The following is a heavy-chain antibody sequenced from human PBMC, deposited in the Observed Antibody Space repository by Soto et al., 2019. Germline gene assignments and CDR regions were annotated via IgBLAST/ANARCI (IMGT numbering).Heavy chain of an antibody. Sequence: GASVKVSCKASGYTFTSYGISWVRQAPGQGLEWMGWISAYNGNTNYAQKLQGRVTMTTDTSTSTAYMELRSLRSDDTAVYYCASPSQWVESYYFDYWGQGTLVTVSS. J-gene: IGHJ4*02. D-gene: IGHD6-19*01. CDR1: GYTFTSYG. V-gene: IGHV1-18*01. CDR3: ASPSQWVESYYFDY. CDR2: ISAYNGNT.